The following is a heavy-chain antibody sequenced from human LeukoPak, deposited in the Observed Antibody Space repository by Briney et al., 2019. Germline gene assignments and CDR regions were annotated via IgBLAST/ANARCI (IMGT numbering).Heavy chain of an antibody. D-gene: IGHD6-19*01. Sequence: GGSLRLSCAASGFTFSSYGMHWVRQAPGKGLEWVAVIWYDGSNKYHADSVKGRFTISRDNSKNTLYLQMNSLRAEDTAVYYCARDPYSSGWSPPTDYWGQGTLVTVSS. CDR3: ARDPYSSGWSPPTDY. J-gene: IGHJ4*02. CDR1: GFTFSSYG. CDR2: IWYDGSNK. V-gene: IGHV3-33*01.